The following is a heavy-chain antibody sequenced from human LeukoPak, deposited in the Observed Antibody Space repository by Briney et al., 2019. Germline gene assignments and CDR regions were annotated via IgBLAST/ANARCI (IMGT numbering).Heavy chain of an antibody. V-gene: IGHV1-69*06. D-gene: IGHD3-16*02. CDR3: ARDWFTRLGELSPDRAFDY. CDR1: GGTFSSYA. CDR2: IIPIFGTA. J-gene: IGHJ4*02. Sequence: SVKVSCKASGGTFSSYAISWVRQAPGQGLEWMGGIIPIFGTANYAQKFQGRVTITADKSTSTAYMELSSLRAEDTALYYCARDWFTRLGELSPDRAFDYWGQGTLVTVSS.